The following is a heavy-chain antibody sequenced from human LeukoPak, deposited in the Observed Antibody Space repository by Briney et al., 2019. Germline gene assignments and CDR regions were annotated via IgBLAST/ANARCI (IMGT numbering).Heavy chain of an antibody. V-gene: IGHV1-8*01. CDR1: GYTFTSYD. CDR3: ARGKVKRGDKNFDY. D-gene: IGHD2-15*01. CDR2: MNPNSGNT. Sequence: ASVKVSCTASGYTFTSYDINRVRQATGQGLEWMGWMNPNSGNTGYAQKFQGRVTMTRNTSISTAYMELSSLRSEDTAVYYCARGKVKRGDKNFDYWGQGTLVTVSS. J-gene: IGHJ4*02.